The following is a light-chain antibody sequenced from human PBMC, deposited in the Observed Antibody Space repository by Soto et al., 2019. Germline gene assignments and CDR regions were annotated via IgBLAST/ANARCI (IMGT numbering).Light chain of an antibody. V-gene: IGLV2-14*03. Sequence: QSALTQPASVSGSPGQSITISCTGTSSDVGGYNYVSWYQHHPGKAPKVIIYDVSNRPSGVSNRFSGSKSGNTASLIISGLQAEDEADYYCSSYTSSSTVLFGGGTKLTVL. CDR3: SSYTSSSTVL. CDR2: DVS. J-gene: IGLJ3*02. CDR1: SSDVGGYNY.